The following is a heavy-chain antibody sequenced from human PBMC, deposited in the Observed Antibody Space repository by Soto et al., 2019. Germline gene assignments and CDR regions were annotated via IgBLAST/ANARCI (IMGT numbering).Heavy chain of an antibody. J-gene: IGHJ6*04. V-gene: IGHV1-69*13. CDR1: GGTFSSYA. CDR2: IIPIFGTA. D-gene: IGHD3-10*01. Sequence: GASVKVSCKASGGTFSSYAISWVRQAPGQGLEWMGGIIPIFGTANYAQKFQGRVTITADESTSTAYMELSSLRSEDTAVYYCARVEGLYGSGIGYYGMDVWGKGTTDTVSS. CDR3: ARVEGLYGSGIGYYGMDV.